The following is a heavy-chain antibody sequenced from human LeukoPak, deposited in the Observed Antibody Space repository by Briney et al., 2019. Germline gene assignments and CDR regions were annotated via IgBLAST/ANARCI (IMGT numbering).Heavy chain of an antibody. V-gene: IGHV1-18*01. CDR2: ISAYNGNP. D-gene: IGHD3-22*01. CDR1: GYTLTSYG. CDR3: TRVDTRAYYYPPDY. J-gene: IGHJ4*02. Sequence: ASVKVSCKASGYTLTSYGISWVRQAPGQGLEWMGWISAYNGNPNYAQNLQGRVTMTTDTSTSTAYMELRSLRSDDTAVSFCTRVDTRAYYYPPDYWGQGTLVTVSS.